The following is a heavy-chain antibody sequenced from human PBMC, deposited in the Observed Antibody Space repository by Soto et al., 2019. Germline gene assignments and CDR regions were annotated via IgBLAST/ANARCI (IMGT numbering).Heavy chain of an antibody. D-gene: IGHD3-10*01. Sequence: LXLXCAVSVGSFSGXYWRWIRQPPGKGLEWIGEINHSGRNNYNQSLKSRVTISVDTSKNQFSLKMSSVTAADTAVYYCARAPRGVGFDYWGQGTLGTVSS. CDR3: ARAPRGVGFDY. CDR1: VGSFSGXY. V-gene: IGHV4-34*01. CDR2: INHSGRN. J-gene: IGHJ4*02.